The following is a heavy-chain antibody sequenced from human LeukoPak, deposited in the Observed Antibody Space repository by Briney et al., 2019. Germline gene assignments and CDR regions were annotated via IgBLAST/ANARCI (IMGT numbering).Heavy chain of an antibody. Sequence: SETLSLTCTVSGGSISSGGYYWSWIRQHPGKGLEWIGYIYYSGSTYYNPSLKSRVTISVDTSKNQFSLKLSSVTAADTAVYYCARGRRYYTSGSYYNVDFDYWGQGTPVTVSS. V-gene: IGHV4-31*03. J-gene: IGHJ4*02. D-gene: IGHD3-10*01. CDR3: ARGRRYYTSGSYYNVDFDY. CDR1: GGSISSGGYY. CDR2: IYYSGST.